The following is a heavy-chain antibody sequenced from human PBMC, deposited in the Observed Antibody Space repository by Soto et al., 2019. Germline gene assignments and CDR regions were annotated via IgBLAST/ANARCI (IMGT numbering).Heavy chain of an antibody. D-gene: IGHD3-3*01. CDR1: GGSISSGGYY. Sequence: SETLSLTCTVSGGSISSGGYYWSWIRQHPGKGLEWIGYIYYSGSTYYNPSLKSRVTISVDTSKNQFSLKLSSVTAADTAVYYCARVRYESFDYWGQGTLVTVSS. J-gene: IGHJ4*02. CDR2: IYYSGST. V-gene: IGHV4-31*03. CDR3: ARVRYESFDY.